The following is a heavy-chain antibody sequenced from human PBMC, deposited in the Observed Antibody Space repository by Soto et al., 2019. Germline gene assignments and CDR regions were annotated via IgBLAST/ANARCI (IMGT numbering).Heavy chain of an antibody. D-gene: IGHD5-18*01. J-gene: IGHJ4*01. CDR2: ISYSSATI. Sequence: PGGSLRLSCAASGFTFSSYGINWVRQAPGRGLEWISFISYSSATIHYADSVRGRFTISRDNANNSLYLEMSSLRDEDTAIYFCARDSSKYTYGSFYFDSWGHGPMVPVYS. V-gene: IGHV3-48*02. CDR3: ARDSSKYTYGSFYFDS. CDR1: GFTFSSYG.